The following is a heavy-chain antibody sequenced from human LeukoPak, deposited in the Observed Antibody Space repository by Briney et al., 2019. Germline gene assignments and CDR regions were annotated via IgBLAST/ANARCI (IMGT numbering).Heavy chain of an antibody. CDR2: IIPILGIA. Sequence: GASVKVSCKASGGTFSSYAISWVRQAPGQGLEWMGRIIPILGIANCAQKFQGRVTITADKSTSTAYMELSSLRSEDTAVYYCARDHYYGSGSYHPIYYYYGMDVWGQGTTVTVSS. CDR3: ARDHYYGSGSYHPIYYYYGMDV. D-gene: IGHD3-10*01. V-gene: IGHV1-69*04. CDR1: GGTFSSYA. J-gene: IGHJ6*02.